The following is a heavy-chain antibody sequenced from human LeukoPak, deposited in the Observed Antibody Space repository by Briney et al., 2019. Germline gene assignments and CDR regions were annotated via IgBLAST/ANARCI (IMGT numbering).Heavy chain of an antibody. CDR2: IYPGDSDT. CDR3: ARLGLNRGHGQKNPWDWFDP. Sequence: GESLKISCKGSGYSFTSYWIGWVRQMPGKGLEWMGIIYPGDSDTRYSPSFQGQVTISADKSISTAYLQWSSLKASDTAMYYCARLGLNRGHGQKNPWDWFDPWGQGTLVTVSS. D-gene: IGHD2/OR15-2a*01. J-gene: IGHJ5*02. CDR1: GYSFTSYW. V-gene: IGHV5-51*01.